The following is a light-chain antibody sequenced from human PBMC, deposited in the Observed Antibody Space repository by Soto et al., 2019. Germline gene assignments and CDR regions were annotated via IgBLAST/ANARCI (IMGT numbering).Light chain of an antibody. V-gene: IGKV4-1*01. Sequence: DIVMTESPDSLAVSLGERATINCKSSQSVLSSSNNLNYLAWYQQKPGQPPKLLLYWASTRESGVPNRFSGSGSGTAFTLTISSLQSEDFAVYYCQQYNNWPRTFGQGTKVEIK. CDR2: WAS. CDR1: QSVLSSSNNLNY. CDR3: QQYNNWPRT. J-gene: IGKJ1*01.